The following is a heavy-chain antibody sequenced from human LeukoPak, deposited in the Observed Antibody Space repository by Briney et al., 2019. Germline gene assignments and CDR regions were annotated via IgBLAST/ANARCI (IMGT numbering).Heavy chain of an antibody. CDR3: AKGNGYSYGRYYFDY. D-gene: IGHD5-18*01. CDR2: ITASGGNT. CDR1: GFTFSSYA. Sequence: GGSLRLSCAASGFTFSSYAMGWARQAPGRGLEWVSAITASGGNTYYADSVKGRFTISRDNSKNTLYLQVNSLRAEDTAVYYCAKGNGYSYGRYYFDYWGQGTPVTVSS. V-gene: IGHV3-23*01. J-gene: IGHJ4*02.